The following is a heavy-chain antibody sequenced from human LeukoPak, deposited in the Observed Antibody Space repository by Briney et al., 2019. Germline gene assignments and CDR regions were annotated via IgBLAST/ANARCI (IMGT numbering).Heavy chain of an antibody. V-gene: IGHV3-30*18. J-gene: IGHJ3*02. CDR2: ISYDGSNK. CDR1: GFTFSSYG. Sequence: PGGSLRLSCAASGFTFSSYGMHWVRQAPGKGLEWVAVISYDGSNKYYADSVKGRFTISRDNSKNTLYPQMNSLRAEDTAVYYCAKSLDIWGQGTMVTVSS. CDR3: AKSLDI.